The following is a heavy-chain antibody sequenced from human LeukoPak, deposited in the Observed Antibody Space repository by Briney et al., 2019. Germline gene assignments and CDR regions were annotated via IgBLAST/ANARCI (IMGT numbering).Heavy chain of an antibody. CDR2: IIPIFGTA. Sequence: ASVKVSCKASGGTFSSYAISWVRQAPGQGLEWMGGIIPIFGTANYAQKFQGRVTITADKSTSTAYMELRSLRSDDTAVYYCAREASSGAYNDYWGQGTLVTVSS. CDR1: GGTFSSYA. D-gene: IGHD1-26*01. CDR3: AREASSGAYNDY. V-gene: IGHV1-69*06. J-gene: IGHJ4*02.